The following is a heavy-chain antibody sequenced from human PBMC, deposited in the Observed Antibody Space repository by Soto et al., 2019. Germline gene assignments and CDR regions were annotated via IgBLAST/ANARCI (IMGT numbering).Heavy chain of an antibody. V-gene: IGHV1-8*02. CDR2: MNPNSGNT. CDR3: TRAYGAETFDF. J-gene: IGHJ5*01. Sequence: ASVKVSCKASGYTFNNYDIHWVRQAPGHGLEWMGWMNPNSGNTGYAQNFRGRVTMTQNTAIGTAYMELSSLRSDDTATYYCTRAYGAETFDFWGEGTRVTVSS. D-gene: IGHD3-10*01. CDR1: GYTFNNYD.